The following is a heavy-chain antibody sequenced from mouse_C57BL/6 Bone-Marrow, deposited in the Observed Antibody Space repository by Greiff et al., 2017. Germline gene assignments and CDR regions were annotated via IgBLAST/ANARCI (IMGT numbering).Heavy chain of an antibody. J-gene: IGHJ3*01. V-gene: IGHV2-9-1*01. Sequence: VKLVESGPGLVAPSQSLSITCTVSGFSLTSYAISWVRQPPGKGLEWLGVIWTGGGTNYNSDLKSRLSISKDNSKSHVFLKMNSLQTDDTARYYCARNGYGSSSSGFAYWGQGTLVTVSA. D-gene: IGHD1-1*01. CDR3: ARNGYGSSSSGFAY. CDR1: GFSLTSYA. CDR2: IWTGGGT.